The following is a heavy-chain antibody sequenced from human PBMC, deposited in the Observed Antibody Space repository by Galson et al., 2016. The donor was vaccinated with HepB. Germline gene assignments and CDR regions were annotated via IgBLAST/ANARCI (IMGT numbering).Heavy chain of an antibody. Sequence: SLRLSCAASGFTFSDYNMNWVRQAPGKGLEWVSSISSRSGHIFDADSVKGRSTVSRDNAKNSLYLQMNSLRVEDTAVYYCARRYGGYDDYFDYWGQGTLVTVSS. D-gene: IGHD5-12*01. CDR1: GFTFSDYN. J-gene: IGHJ4*02. V-gene: IGHV3-21*01. CDR3: ARRYGGYDDYFDY. CDR2: ISSRSGHI.